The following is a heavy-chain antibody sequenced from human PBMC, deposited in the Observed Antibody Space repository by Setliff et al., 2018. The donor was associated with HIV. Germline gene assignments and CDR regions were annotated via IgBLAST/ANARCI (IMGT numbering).Heavy chain of an antibody. CDR1: GFTFSSYS. CDR2: ISSSSSYI. J-gene: IGHJ5*02. V-gene: IGHV3-21*01. D-gene: IGHD2-15*01. Sequence: PGGSLRLSCAASGFTFSSYSMNWVRQAPGKGLEWVSSISSSSSYIYYADSVKGRFTISKDNAKNSLYLQMNSLRAEDTAVYYCARRDCSGGSCYMGSWGQGTLVTVSS. CDR3: ARRDCSGGSCYMGS.